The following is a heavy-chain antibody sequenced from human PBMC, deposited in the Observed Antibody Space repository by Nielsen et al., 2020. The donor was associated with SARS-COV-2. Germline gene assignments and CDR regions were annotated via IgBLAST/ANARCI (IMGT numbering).Heavy chain of an antibody. CDR3: AKVGRGYAYGAGWFDP. CDR2: INWNSGNI. Sequence: GGSLRLSCAASGFKFNDYSMHWVRQAPGKDLEWVSGINWNSGNIGYADSVKGRFTISRDNGKNSVYLQMNSLRFEDTALYYCAKVGRGYAYGAGWFDPWGQGTPVTVSS. J-gene: IGHJ5*02. V-gene: IGHV3-9*01. D-gene: IGHD5-12*01. CDR1: GFKFNDYS.